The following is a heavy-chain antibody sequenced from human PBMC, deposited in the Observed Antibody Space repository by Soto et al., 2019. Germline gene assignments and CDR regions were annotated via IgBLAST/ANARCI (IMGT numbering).Heavy chain of an antibody. J-gene: IGHJ4*02. Sequence: SETLSLTCTVSGGSISSYYWSWIRQPPGKGLEWIGYIYYSGSTNYNPSLKSRVTISVDTSKNQFSLKLSSVTAADTAVYYCARDYRWSPFDYWGQGTLVTVSS. V-gene: IGHV4-59*01. D-gene: IGHD3-16*02. CDR3: ARDYRWSPFDY. CDR2: IYYSGST. CDR1: GGSISSYY.